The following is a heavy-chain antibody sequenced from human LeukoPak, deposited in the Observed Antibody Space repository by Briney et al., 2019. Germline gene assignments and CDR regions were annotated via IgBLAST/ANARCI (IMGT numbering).Heavy chain of an antibody. CDR2: IDHIGST. V-gene: IGHV4-38-2*01. J-gene: IGHJ4*02. CDR1: VYSLCRGYS. Sequence: PAETLSLTCGVSVYSLCRGYSWAWLRQPPGKGLDWIGTIDHIGSTYYNPSLESRVTLSVDMSKNEFSLNLSAVTAADTVVYFCPRAGCISTRGIDYWGQGALVTVSS. D-gene: IGHD2/OR15-2a*01. CDR3: PRAGCISTRGIDY.